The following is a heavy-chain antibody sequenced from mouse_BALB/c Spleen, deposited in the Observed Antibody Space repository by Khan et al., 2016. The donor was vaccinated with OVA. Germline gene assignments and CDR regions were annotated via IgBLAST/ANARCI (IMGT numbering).Heavy chain of an antibody. CDR3: TSYEFGRYYFDY. D-gene: IGHD2-3*01. CDR2: INTEPGEP. V-gene: IGHV9-2-1*01. J-gene: IGHJ2*01. CDR1: GYTFTDYS. Sequence: QIQLVQSGPELKKPGETVKISCKASGYTFTDYSMHWVKQAPGKGLKWMGWINTEPGEPTYADDFKGRFAFSLETSANTASLQINNLKNADTATYFCTSYEFGRYYFDYWGQGTTLTVSS.